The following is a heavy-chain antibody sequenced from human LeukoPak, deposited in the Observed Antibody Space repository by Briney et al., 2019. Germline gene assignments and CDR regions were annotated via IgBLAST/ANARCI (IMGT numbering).Heavy chain of an antibody. CDR1: GGTFSSYA. J-gene: IGHJ4*02. D-gene: IGHD2-2*01. CDR2: IIPILGIG. Sequence: SVKVSCKASGGTFSSYAISWVRQAPGQGLEWMGRIIPILGIGNYAQKFQGRVTITADKATSTAYMELSSLRSEDTAVYYCARDRSGIVVVPAAIPFDYWGQGTLVTVSS. V-gene: IGHV1-69*04. CDR3: ARDRSGIVVVPAAIPFDY.